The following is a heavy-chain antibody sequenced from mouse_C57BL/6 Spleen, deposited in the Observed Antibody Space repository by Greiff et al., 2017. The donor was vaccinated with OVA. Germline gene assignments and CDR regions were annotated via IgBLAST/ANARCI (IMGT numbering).Heavy chain of an antibody. Sequence: QLQQPGAELVKPGASVQMSCKASGYTFTSYWITWVKQRPGQGLEWIGDIYPGSGSTNYNEKFKSKATLTVDTSSSTAYMQLSSLTSEDSAVYYCARLHDGYPYYDAMDYWGQGTSVTVSS. D-gene: IGHD2-3*01. J-gene: IGHJ4*01. V-gene: IGHV1-55*01. CDR2: IYPGSGST. CDR1: GYTFTSYW. CDR3: ARLHDGYPYYDAMDY.